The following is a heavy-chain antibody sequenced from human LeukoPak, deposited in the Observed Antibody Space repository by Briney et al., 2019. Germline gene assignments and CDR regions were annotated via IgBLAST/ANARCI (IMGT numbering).Heavy chain of an antibody. CDR3: ARRDVMDV. Sequence: GASVKVSCKASGYTFTSYYMHWVRHAPGQGLEWMGRISPNNGVTDYAQNFQGRVTMTRDTSISTAYMELSSLRSDDTAVYYCARRDVMDVWGQGTTVTVSS. V-gene: IGHV1-2*06. CDR1: GYTFTSYY. J-gene: IGHJ6*02. CDR2: ISPNNGVT.